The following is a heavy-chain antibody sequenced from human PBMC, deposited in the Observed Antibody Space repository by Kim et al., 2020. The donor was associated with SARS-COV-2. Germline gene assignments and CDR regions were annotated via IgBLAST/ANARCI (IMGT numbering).Heavy chain of an antibody. D-gene: IGHD3-10*01. CDR3: AKDGSYGSGSYYKGGFDY. Sequence: KGRFTISRDNSKNSLYLQMNSLRTEDTAVYYCAKDGSYGSGSYYKGGFDYWGQGTLVTVSS. J-gene: IGHJ4*02. V-gene: IGHV3-43*01.